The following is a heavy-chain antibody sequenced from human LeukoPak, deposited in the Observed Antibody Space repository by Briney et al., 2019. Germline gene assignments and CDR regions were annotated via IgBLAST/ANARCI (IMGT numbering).Heavy chain of an antibody. CDR2: IYTSGST. D-gene: IGHD3-9*01. J-gene: IGHJ4*02. V-gene: IGHV4-61*02. CDR1: GGSISSGSYY. CDR3: ARWYYDILTGYSTLDY. Sequence: SQTLSLTCTVSGGSISSGSYYWSWIRQPAGKGLEWIGRIYTSGSTNYNPSLKSRVTISVDTSKNQFSLKLSSVTAADTAVYYCARWYYDILTGYSTLDYWGQGTLVTVSS.